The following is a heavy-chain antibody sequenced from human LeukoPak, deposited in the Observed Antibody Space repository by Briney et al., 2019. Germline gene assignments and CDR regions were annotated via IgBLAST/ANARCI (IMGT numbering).Heavy chain of an antibody. CDR1: GFTFSSYS. D-gene: IGHD2-15*01. V-gene: IGHV3-21*01. CDR3: ARVVVAATGGFDP. Sequence: PGRSLRLSCAASGFTFSSYSMNWVRQAPRKGLEWVSSISSSSSYIFYADSVKGRFTISIDNAKNSLYLQMNSLRAEDTAVYYCARVVVAATGGFDPWGQGTLVTVSS. J-gene: IGHJ5*02. CDR2: ISSSSSYI.